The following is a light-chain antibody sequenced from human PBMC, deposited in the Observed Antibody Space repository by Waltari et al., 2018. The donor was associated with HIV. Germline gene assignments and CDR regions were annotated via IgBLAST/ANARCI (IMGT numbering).Light chain of an antibody. V-gene: IGKV3-15*01. CDR1: QRVNSN. J-gene: IGKJ1*01. CDR3: NHYNNWRET. CDR2: GTS. Sequence: EILMTQSPATLSVSPGERATLACRASQRVNSNLACYQQKPGQTPRLIIYGTSTRATYIPAMFSGSGSGTEFALTISSLQSEDFAVYYCNHYNNWRETFGQGTKVEIK.